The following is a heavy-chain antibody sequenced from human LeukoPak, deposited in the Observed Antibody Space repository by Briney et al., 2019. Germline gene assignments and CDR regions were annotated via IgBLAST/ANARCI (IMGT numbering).Heavy chain of an antibody. D-gene: IGHD3-10*01. CDR2: ISSSSNII. CDR3: ARDLYPGY. J-gene: IGHJ4*02. CDR1: GFTFSIYS. V-gene: IGHV3-48*01. Sequence: GGSLRLSCVGSGFTFSIYSMNWVRQAPGKGLEWVSYISSSSNIIHYTDSVKGRFTISRDNAKNSLCLQMNSLRVEDTAVYYCARDLYPGYWGQGTLVIVSS.